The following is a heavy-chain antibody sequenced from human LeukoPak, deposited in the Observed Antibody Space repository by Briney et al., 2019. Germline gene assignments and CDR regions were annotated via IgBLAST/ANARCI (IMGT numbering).Heavy chain of an antibody. J-gene: IGHJ4*02. CDR3: ARGGDSSGYYPFDY. Sequence: ASVKVSCKASGGTFSSYAISWVRQAPGRGLEWMGRIIPIFGIANYAQKFQGRVTITADKSTSTAYMELSSLRSEDTAVYYCARGGDSSGYYPFDYWGQGTLVTVSS. CDR2: IIPIFGIA. V-gene: IGHV1-69*04. D-gene: IGHD3-22*01. CDR1: GGTFSSYA.